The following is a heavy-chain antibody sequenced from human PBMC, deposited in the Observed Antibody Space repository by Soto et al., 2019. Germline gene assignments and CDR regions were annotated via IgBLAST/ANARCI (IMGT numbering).Heavy chain of an antibody. CDR3: ARRDRPGYYYYGMDV. J-gene: IGHJ6*02. CDR2: IYYSGST. V-gene: IGHV4-39*01. CDR1: GGSISSSSYY. Sequence: QLQLQESGPGLVKPSETLSLTCTVSGGSISSSSYYWGWIRQPPGKGLEWIGSIYYSGSTYYNPSLKSRVTISVDTSKNQFSLKLSSVTAADTAVYYCARRDRPGYYYYGMDVWGQGTTVTVSS.